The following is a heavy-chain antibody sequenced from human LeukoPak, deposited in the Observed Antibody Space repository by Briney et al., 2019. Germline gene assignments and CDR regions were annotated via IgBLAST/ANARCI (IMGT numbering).Heavy chain of an antibody. CDR1: GFTVSSNY. V-gene: IGHV3-53*01. CDR2: IYSGGTT. D-gene: IGHD2-2*01. CDR3: ARSSAATYYYYGMDV. Sequence: GGSLRLSCAASGFTVSSNYMSWVRQAPGKGLEWVSSIYSGGTTYYNDSVKGRFTIPRDNSKNTLFLQMNSLRAEDTAVYYCARSSAATYYYYGMDVWGQGTTVTVSS. J-gene: IGHJ6*02.